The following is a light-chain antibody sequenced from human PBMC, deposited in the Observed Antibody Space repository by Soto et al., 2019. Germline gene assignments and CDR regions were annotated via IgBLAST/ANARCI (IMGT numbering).Light chain of an antibody. CDR1: QGISYW. CDR3: QQYNNYWT. Sequence: DIQMTQSPSTLSASVGDRVTITCRASQGISYWLAWYQQKPGKAPNLLIYKASSLESGVPSRFSGSGSGTEFTLTISSLQPDDFETYYCQQYNNYWTFGQGTKVEIK. CDR2: KAS. J-gene: IGKJ1*01. V-gene: IGKV1-5*03.